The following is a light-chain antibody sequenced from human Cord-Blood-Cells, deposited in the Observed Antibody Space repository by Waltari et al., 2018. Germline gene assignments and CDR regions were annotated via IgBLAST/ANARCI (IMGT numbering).Light chain of an antibody. Sequence: DIVMTQSPDSLAVSLGERAPINCKSSESVLYSSNNKNYLAWHQQKPGQPPKLLIYWASTRESGVPDRFSGSGSGTDFTLTISSLQAEDVAVYYCQQYYSTPSWTFGQGTKVEIK. CDR3: QQYYSTPSWT. CDR1: ESVLYSSNNKNY. J-gene: IGKJ1*01. CDR2: WAS. V-gene: IGKV4-1*01.